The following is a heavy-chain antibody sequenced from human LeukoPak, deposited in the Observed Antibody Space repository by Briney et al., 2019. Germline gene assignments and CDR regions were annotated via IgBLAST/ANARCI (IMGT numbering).Heavy chain of an antibody. D-gene: IGHD5-18*01. V-gene: IGHV1-69*05. CDR2: IIPIFGTA. J-gene: IGHJ6*03. Sequence: SVKVSCKASGGTFSSYAISWVRQAPGQGLEWMGGIIPIFGTANYAQKFQGRVTITTDESTSTAYMELSSLRSEDTAVYYCAILPVDTAMAELGYYYYYYMDVWGKGTTVTVSS. CDR1: GGTFSSYA. CDR3: AILPVDTAMAELGYYYYYYMDV.